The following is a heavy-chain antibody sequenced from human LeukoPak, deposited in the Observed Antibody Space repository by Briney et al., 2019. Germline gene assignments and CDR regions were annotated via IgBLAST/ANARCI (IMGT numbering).Heavy chain of an antibody. Sequence: PSETLSLTCAVYGGSFSGYYWSWIRQPPGKGLEWIGEINHSGSTNYNPSLKSRVTISVDTSKNQFSLKLSSVTAADTAVYYCARGRGYSYGYLNYYYGMDVWGQGTTVTVSS. V-gene: IGHV4-34*01. J-gene: IGHJ6*02. D-gene: IGHD5-18*01. CDR2: INHSGST. CDR3: ARGRGYSYGYLNYYYGMDV. CDR1: GGSFSGYY.